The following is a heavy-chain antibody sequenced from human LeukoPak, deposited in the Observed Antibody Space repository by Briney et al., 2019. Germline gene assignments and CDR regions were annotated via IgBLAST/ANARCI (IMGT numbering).Heavy chain of an antibody. CDR2: ISAYNGNT. CDR3: ARESSSWYRGAFDI. CDR1: GYTFTSYG. D-gene: IGHD6-13*01. Sequence: GASVKVSCKASGYTFTSYGMSWVRQAPGQGLEWMGWISAYNGNTNYAQKLQGRVTMTTDTSTSTAYMELRSLRSDDTAVYYCARESSSWYRGAFDIWGQGTMVTVSS. V-gene: IGHV1-18*01. J-gene: IGHJ3*02.